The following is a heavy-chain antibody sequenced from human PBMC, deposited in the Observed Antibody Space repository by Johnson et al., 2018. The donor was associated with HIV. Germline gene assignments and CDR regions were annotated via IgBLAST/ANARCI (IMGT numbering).Heavy chain of an antibody. CDR1: GFSFSNYW. D-gene: IGHD6-13*01. J-gene: IGHJ3*02. V-gene: IGHV3-7*01. Sequence: VQLVESGGGLAQPGGSLKVSCAASGFSFSNYWMSWVRQAPGKGLEWVANIKQDGNKKYYVDSVRGRFTISRDNAENSLILQMNSLRAEDTAVYYCTTDADSSSWNDAFDIWGQGTMVTVSS. CDR3: TTDADSSSWNDAFDI. CDR2: IKQDGNKK.